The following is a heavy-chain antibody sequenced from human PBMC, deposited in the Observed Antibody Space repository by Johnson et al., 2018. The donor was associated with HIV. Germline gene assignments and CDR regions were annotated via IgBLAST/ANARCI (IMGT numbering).Heavy chain of an antibody. CDR3: ARAPQKYNWSYMIAFDI. J-gene: IGHJ3*02. D-gene: IGHD1-7*01. CDR2: ISYDGSNK. Sequence: QVQLVESGGGVVQPGRSLRLSCIVSGFTFTSYAMHWVRQAPGKGLEWVAVISYDGSNKYYADSVKGRFTISRDNSKNTLYLQMNSLRAEDTAIYYCARAPQKYNWSYMIAFDIWGQGTMVTVSS. CDR1: GFTFTSYA. V-gene: IGHV3-30-3*01.